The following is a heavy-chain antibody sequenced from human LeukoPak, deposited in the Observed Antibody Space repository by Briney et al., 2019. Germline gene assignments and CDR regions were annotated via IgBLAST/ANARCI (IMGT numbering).Heavy chain of an antibody. J-gene: IGHJ4*02. Sequence: GGSLRLSCTVSGFTFDDYAMHWVRQAPGKGLEWVSGISWNSGSIAYGDSVKGRFTISRDNSKNTLYLQMNSLRADDTALYYCAKDGSNWGFDYWGQGTLVTVSS. CDR3: AKDGSNWGFDY. V-gene: IGHV3-9*01. CDR1: GFTFDDYA. D-gene: IGHD7-27*01. CDR2: ISWNSGSI.